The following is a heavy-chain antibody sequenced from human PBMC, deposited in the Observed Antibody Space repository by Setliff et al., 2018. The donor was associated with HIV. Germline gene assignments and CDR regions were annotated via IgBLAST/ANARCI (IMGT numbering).Heavy chain of an antibody. CDR1: GFTFSNYW. CDR3: ARDATRGGDMDV. Sequence: PGGSLRLSCAASGFTFSNYWMDWVRQAPGKGLEWVATIKQDGSEKYYVDSVRGRCTISRDNAKNSLYLQMNSLRAEDTAVYYCARDATRGGDMDVWAKGTTVTVSS. V-gene: IGHV3-7*01. CDR2: IKQDGSEK. J-gene: IGHJ6*03. D-gene: IGHD2-15*01.